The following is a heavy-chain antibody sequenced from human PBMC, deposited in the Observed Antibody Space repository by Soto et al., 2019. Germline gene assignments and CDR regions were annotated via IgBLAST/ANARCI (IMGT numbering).Heavy chain of an antibody. D-gene: IGHD5-18*01. CDR3: ARDGPPPPPPNGYSYGHRAFDI. V-gene: IGHV4-61*01. J-gene: IGHJ3*02. CDR1: GGSVSSGSYY. Sequence: SETLSLTCTVSGGSVSSGSYYWSWIRQPPGKGLEGIGYIYYSGSTNYNPSLKSRVTISVDTAKNQCSLKLSAVTAADTAVYYCARDGPPPPPPNGYSYGHRAFDIWGQGTMVTVSS. CDR2: IYYSGST.